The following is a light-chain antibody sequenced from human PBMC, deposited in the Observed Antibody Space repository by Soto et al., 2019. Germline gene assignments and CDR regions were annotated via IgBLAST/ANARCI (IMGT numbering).Light chain of an antibody. J-gene: IGKJ4*01. V-gene: IGKV1-27*01. CDR2: AAS. CDR3: QSYNSAPLT. CDR1: PGISNY. Sequence: DIQMTQSPSSLSASVGDRVTITCRASPGISNYLAWYQQKPGKVPKLLIYAASTLQSGVPSRFSGSGSGTDFTLTISSLQPEDVATYYCQSYNSAPLTFGGVTNVEIK.